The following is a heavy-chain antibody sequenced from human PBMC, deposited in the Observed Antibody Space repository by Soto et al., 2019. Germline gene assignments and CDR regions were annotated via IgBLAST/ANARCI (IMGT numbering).Heavy chain of an antibody. V-gene: IGHV6-1*01. J-gene: IGHJ5*02. Sequence: SQTLSLTCAISGDSVSSNSAAWNWIRQSPSRGLEWLGRTYYRSKWYNDYAVSVKSRITINPDTSKNQFSLQLNSVTPEDTAVYYCASQDYDSSGHYPHWFERWGHGTMVIVS. CDR3: ASQDYDSSGHYPHWFER. CDR1: GDSVSSNSAA. D-gene: IGHD3-22*01. CDR2: TYYRSKWYN.